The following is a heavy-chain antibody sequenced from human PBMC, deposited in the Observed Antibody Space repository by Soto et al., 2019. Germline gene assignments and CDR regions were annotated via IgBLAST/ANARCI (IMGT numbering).Heavy chain of an antibody. V-gene: IGHV3-74*01. J-gene: IGHJ4*02. D-gene: IGHD5-18*01. CDR1: GFIFSEYW. CDR3: TRGDGDRYDGNGYLGRN. CDR2: IKSDGRGA. Sequence: EVQLVDAGGGLGQPWGSLTLSCAASGFIFSEYWMHGVRQAPGKGLEWVSRIKSDGRGAYYADSVRGRLTISRENARRTLPLQMNSLRAEGTAVYFCTRGDGDRYDGNGYLGRNWGQGTLVTVSS.